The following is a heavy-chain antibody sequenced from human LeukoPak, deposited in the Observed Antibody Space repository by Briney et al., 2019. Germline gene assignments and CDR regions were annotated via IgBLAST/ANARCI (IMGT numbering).Heavy chain of an antibody. D-gene: IGHD5-18*01. J-gene: IGHJ4*02. Sequence: SETLSLTCTVSGGSISSSSYYWGWIRQPPGKGLEWIGSIYYSGSTYYNPSLKSRVTISVDTSKNQFSLKLSSVTAADTAVYYCARDGSYVDTAMVYFDYWGRGTLVTVSS. CDR3: ARDGSYVDTAMVYFDY. CDR2: IYYSGST. V-gene: IGHV4-39*07. CDR1: GGSISSSSYY.